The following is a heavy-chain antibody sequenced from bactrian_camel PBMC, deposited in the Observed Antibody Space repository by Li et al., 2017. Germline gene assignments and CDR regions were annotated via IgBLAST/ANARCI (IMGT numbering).Heavy chain of an antibody. J-gene: IGHJ4*01. Sequence: HVQLVESGGGSVQAGGSLRLTCATSSYTFKSNCMGWFRQAAGKEREGVAATLIGGGSTFYADSVKGRFTISRDNAKNTLYLQLNSLKSEDTALYYCATALQSGGYGQYEYRVWGQGTQVTVS. D-gene: IGHD3*01. CDR1: SYTFKSNC. V-gene: IGHV3S1*01. CDR2: TLIGGGST. CDR3: ATALQSGGYGQYEYRV.